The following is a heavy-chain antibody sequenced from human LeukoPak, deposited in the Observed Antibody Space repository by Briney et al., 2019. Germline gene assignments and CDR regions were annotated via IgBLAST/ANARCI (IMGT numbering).Heavy chain of an antibody. CDR2: ISPYNGNT. CDR1: GYTFTSYG. J-gene: IGHJ5*02. Sequence: GASVKVSCKASGYTFTSYGISWVRQAPGQGLEWMGWISPYNGNTNYAQKVQGRVTMTTDTSTSTAYMELRSLRSDDTAVYYCARDPQPYYDFWSGTKNWFDPWGQGTLVTVSS. CDR3: ARDPQPYYDFWSGTKNWFDP. D-gene: IGHD3-3*01. V-gene: IGHV1-18*01.